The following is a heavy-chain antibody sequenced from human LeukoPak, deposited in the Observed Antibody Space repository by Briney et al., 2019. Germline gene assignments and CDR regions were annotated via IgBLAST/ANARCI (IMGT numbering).Heavy chain of an antibody. Sequence: QSGGSLRLSCAASGFTFSSYGMHWVRQAPGKGLEWVAVISYDGSNKYYADSVKGRFTISRDNSKNTLYLQMDSLRAEDTAVYYYARDHSSSWDYYYGMDVWGQGTTVTVSS. CDR2: ISYDGSNK. V-gene: IGHV3-30*03. CDR3: ARDHSSSWDYYYGMDV. CDR1: GFTFSSYG. J-gene: IGHJ6*02. D-gene: IGHD6-13*01.